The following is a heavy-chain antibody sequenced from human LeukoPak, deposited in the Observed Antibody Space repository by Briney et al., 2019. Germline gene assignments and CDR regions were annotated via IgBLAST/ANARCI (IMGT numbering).Heavy chain of an antibody. Sequence: SETLSLTCTVSGGYISSSSYYRDWIRQPSGRGPEWIGSIYYSGSTYYNPSLKSRVTIFLDTAKNQFSLKLASVTAADTAVYYCARRRYYDSTGYLDWGQGTLVTVSS. CDR2: IYYSGST. V-gene: IGHV4-39*01. J-gene: IGHJ1*01. CDR1: GGYISSSSYY. CDR3: ARRRYYDSTGYLD. D-gene: IGHD3-22*01.